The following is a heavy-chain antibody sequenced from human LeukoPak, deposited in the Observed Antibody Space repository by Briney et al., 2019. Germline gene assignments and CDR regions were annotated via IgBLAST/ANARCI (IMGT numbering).Heavy chain of an antibody. CDR3: AKSDFWSGYYPPPDY. Sequence: GGSLRLSCAASGFTFSSYGMHWVRQAPGKGLEWVAFIRYDGSNKYYADSVKGRFTISRDNSKNTLYLQMNSLRAEDTAVYYCAKSDFWSGYYPPPDYWGQGTLVTVSS. V-gene: IGHV3-30*02. J-gene: IGHJ4*02. CDR2: IRYDGSNK. CDR1: GFTFSSYG. D-gene: IGHD3-3*01.